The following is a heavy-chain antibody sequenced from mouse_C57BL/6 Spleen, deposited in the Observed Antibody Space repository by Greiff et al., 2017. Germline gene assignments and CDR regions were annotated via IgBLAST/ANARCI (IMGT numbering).Heavy chain of an antibody. CDR2: IRSKSNNYAT. CDR3: VRQGDGNWFAY. Sequence: EVQLVESGGGLVQPKGSLKLSCAASGFSFNTYAMNWVRQAPGKGLEWVARIRSKSNNYATDYADSVKDRFTISRDDSESMLYLQMNILKTEDTAMYYCVRQGDGNWFAYWGQGTLVTVSA. D-gene: IGHD2-1*01. V-gene: IGHV10-1*01. CDR1: GFSFNTYA. J-gene: IGHJ3*01.